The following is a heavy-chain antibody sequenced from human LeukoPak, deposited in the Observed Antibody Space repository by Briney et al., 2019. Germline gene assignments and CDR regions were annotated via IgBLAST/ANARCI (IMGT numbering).Heavy chain of an antibody. J-gene: IGHJ3*02. CDR2: IYYSGST. Sequence: SETLSLTCTVSGGSISSYYWSWIRQPPGKGLEWIGYIYYSGSTNYNPSLKSRVTISVDTSKNQFSLKLSSVTAADTAVYYCARLNWAAAGTLGSAFDIWGQGTMVTVSS. CDR1: GGSISSYY. V-gene: IGHV4-59*08. D-gene: IGHD6-13*01. CDR3: ARLNWAAAGTLGSAFDI.